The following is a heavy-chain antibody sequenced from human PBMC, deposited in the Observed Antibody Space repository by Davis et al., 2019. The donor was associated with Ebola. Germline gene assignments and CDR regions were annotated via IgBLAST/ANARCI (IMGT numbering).Heavy chain of an antibody. J-gene: IGHJ3*01. D-gene: IGHD2-15*01. V-gene: IGHV3-33*01. CDR1: GFTFNTYC. Sequence: GESLKISCAASGFTFNTYCMPWVRQAPGKGLEWLAIIWYNGVHKYYADSVKGRFTISSDTSTNTLYLQMNSLRVEDTAVYFCSRDAVDRGGETHDAFDVWGQGTMVTVSS. CDR2: IWYNGVHK. CDR3: SRDAVDRGGETHDAFDV.